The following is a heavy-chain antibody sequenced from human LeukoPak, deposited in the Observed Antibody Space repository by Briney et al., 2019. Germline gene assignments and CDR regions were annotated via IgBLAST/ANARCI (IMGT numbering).Heavy chain of an antibody. CDR2: MNPNSGNT. J-gene: IGHJ6*03. CDR1: GYTFTSYD. V-gene: IGHV1-8*01. Sequence: ASVKVSCKASGYTFTSYDINWVRQATGQGLEWMGWMNPNSGNTGYAQKFQGRVTMTRNTSISTAYMELSSLRSEDTAVYYCARGLIRSSSSWYVYYYYMDVWGKGTTVTVSS. D-gene: IGHD6-13*01. CDR3: ARGLIRSSSSWYVYYYYMDV.